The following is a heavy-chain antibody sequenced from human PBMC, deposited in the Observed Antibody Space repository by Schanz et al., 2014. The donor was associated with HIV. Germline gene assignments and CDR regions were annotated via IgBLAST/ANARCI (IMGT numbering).Heavy chain of an antibody. V-gene: IGHV1-18*04. CDR2: ISVYNGNT. CDR1: GHTFTNYG. Sequence: QVQLVQSGAEVKKPGASVKVSCKASGHTFTNYGISWVRQAPGQGLEWMGWISVYNGNTNYAQKVQDRVTMTTDTSTSTVYMDLKSLRSDDTAIYYCVRAASFHFDKEGYYRNWYFDFWGRGTLVAVSS. D-gene: IGHD1-26*01. CDR3: VRAASFHFDKEGYYRNWYFDF. J-gene: IGHJ2*01.